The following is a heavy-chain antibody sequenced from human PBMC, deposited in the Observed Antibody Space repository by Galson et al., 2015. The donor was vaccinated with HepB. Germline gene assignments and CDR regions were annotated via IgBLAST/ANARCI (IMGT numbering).Heavy chain of an antibody. J-gene: IGHJ4*02. Sequence: SLRLSCAASGFTFSNYWMTWFRQAPGKGLEWVANIKQDGSEKYYVDSVKGRFTISRDNAKNSLYLQMNSLRAEDTAVYHCARSDPGVHWGQGTLVTVSS. V-gene: IGHV3-7*03. CDR1: GFTFSNYW. D-gene: IGHD3-10*01. CDR2: IKQDGSEK. CDR3: ARSDPGVH.